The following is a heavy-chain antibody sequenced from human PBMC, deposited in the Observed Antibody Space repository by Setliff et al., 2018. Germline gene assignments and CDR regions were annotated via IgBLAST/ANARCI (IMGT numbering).Heavy chain of an antibody. CDR1: GYTLTELS. J-gene: IGHJ3*02. Sequence: ASVKVSCKVSGYTLTELSMHWVRQAPGKGLEWMGGFDPEDGETIYAQKFQGRVTMTEDTSTDTAYMDMSSLRSEDTAVYYCARDVFPYHYEGAFDIWGQGTMVTVSS. CDR2: FDPEDGET. CDR3: ARDVFPYHYEGAFDI. V-gene: IGHV1-24*01. D-gene: IGHD3-22*01.